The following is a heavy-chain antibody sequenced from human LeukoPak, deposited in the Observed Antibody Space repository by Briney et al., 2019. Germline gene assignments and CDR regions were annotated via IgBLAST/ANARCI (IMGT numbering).Heavy chain of an antibody. CDR2: IYTSGST. Sequence: PSETLSLTCTVSGGSISSYYWRWIRQPPGKGLEWIGYIYTSGSTNYNPSLTSRVTISVDTSKNQFSLKLSSVTAADTAVYYCARRGDCSSPSCYWPPDYWGQGTLVTVSS. D-gene: IGHD2-2*01. CDR1: GGSISSYY. J-gene: IGHJ4*02. V-gene: IGHV4-4*09. CDR3: ARRGDCSSPSCYWPPDY.